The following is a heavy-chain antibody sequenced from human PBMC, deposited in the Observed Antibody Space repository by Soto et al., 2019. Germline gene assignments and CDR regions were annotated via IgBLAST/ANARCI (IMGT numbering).Heavy chain of an antibody. J-gene: IGHJ4*02. Sequence: SETLSLTCTVSGGSISSSSYYWGWIRQPPGKGLEWIGSIYYSGSTYYNPSLKSRVTISVDTSKNQFSLKLSSVTAADTAVYYCARLKGVWFGELLFDYWGQGTLVTVSS. CDR3: ARLKGVWFGELLFDY. CDR1: GGSISSSSYY. V-gene: IGHV4-39*01. CDR2: IYYSGST. D-gene: IGHD3-10*01.